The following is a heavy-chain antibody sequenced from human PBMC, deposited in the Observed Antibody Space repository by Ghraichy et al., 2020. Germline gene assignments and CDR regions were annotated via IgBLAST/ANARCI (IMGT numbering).Heavy chain of an antibody. J-gene: IGHJ4*02. D-gene: IGHD6-13*01. CDR3: ARHRARAGQTYFDY. V-gene: IGHV4-59*08. CDR1: GGSISSYY. Sequence: SETLSLTCTVSGGSISSYYWSWIRQPPGKGLEWIGYIYYSGSTNYNPSLKSRVTISVDTSKNQFSLKLSSVTAADTAVYYCARHRARAGQTYFDYWGQGTLVTVSS. CDR2: IYYSGST.